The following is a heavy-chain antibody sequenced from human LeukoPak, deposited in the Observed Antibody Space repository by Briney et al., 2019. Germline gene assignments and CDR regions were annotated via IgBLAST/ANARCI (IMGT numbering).Heavy chain of an antibody. J-gene: IGHJ4*02. Sequence: GESLKISCKGSGYSFTSYWIGWVRQMPGKGLEGMGIIYPGDSDTRYSPSFQGQVTISADKSISTAYLQWSSLRAEDTAVYYCAKDPSPQWLARPSYFDYWGQGTLVTVSS. CDR2: IYPGDSDT. D-gene: IGHD6-19*01. CDR1: GYSFTSYW. CDR3: AKDPSPQWLARPSYFDY. V-gene: IGHV5-51*01.